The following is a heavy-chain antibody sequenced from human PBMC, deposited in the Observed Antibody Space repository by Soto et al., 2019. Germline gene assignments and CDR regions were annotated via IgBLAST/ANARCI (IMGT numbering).Heavy chain of an antibody. D-gene: IGHD5-12*01. CDR2: ISESSSHI. CDR1: GFTFSTYC. V-gene: IGHV3-21*01. Sequence: EVQLVESGGGLVKPGGSLRLSCAASGFTFSTYCMNRVRQAPGRGLEWVSYISESSSHIYYGDSVRGRFIISRDNAKNSVYLQMNSLRAEDTAVYYCARDGSKWLKYGYFDLWGRGTLVTVSS. J-gene: IGHJ2*01. CDR3: ARDGSKWLKYGYFDL.